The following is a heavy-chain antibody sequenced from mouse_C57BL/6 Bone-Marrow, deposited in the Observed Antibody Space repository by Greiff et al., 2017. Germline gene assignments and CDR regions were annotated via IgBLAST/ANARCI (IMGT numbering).Heavy chain of an antibody. Sequence: QVQLKQPGAELVRPGTSVKLSCKASGYTFTSYWMHWVKQRPGQGLEWIGVIDPSDSYTNYNQKFKGKATLTVDTSSSTAYMQLSSLTSEDSAVYYCARTGGNYEAYWGQGTLVTVSA. CDR2: IDPSDSYT. V-gene: IGHV1-59*01. J-gene: IGHJ3*01. CDR1: GYTFTSYW. CDR3: ARTGGNYEAY. D-gene: IGHD2-1*01.